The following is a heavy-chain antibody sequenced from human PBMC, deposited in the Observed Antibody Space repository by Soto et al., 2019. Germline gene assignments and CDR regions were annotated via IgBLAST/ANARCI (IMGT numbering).Heavy chain of an antibody. V-gene: IGHV4-34*01. CDR2: INHSGST. D-gene: IGHD3-9*01. CDR3: AREAIRYFDWLPSGYWFDP. J-gene: IGHJ5*02. Sequence: QVQLQQWGAGLLKPSETLSLTCAVYGGSFSGYYWSWIRQPPGKGLEWIGEINHSGSTNYNPSLKSQVTISVDTSKNQFSLKLSSVTAADTAVYYCAREAIRYFDWLPSGYWFDPWGQGTLVTVSS. CDR1: GGSFSGYY.